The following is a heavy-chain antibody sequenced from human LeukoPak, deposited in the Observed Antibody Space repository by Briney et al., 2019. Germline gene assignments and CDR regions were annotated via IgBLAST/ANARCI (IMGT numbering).Heavy chain of an antibody. J-gene: IGHJ1*01. CDR2: INPNTGAT. CDR1: GYTLTRYY. CDR3: ARDRVGSGWRPPYSFEV. D-gene: IGHD6-19*01. Sequence: ASVNLSFTASGYTLTRYYLHWARQAPGQGLEWMGWINPNTGATHSAQKFQGRITMTRRSSISTAYMDLSLLRSDDTAVYYCARDRVGSGWRPPYSFEVWGRGTLVTVSS. V-gene: IGHV1-2*02.